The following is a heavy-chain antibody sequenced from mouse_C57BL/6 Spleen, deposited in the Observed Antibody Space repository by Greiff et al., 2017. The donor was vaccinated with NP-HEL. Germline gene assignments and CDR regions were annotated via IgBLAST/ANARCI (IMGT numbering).Heavy chain of an antibody. CDR1: GFTLSDYG. D-gene: IGHD1-1*02. V-gene: IGHV5-17*01. CDR2: ISSGSSTI. CDR3: ARGDYGDY. J-gene: IGHJ2*01. Sequence: EVKLEESGGGLVKPGGSLKLSCAASGFTLSDYGMHWVRQAPEKGLEWVAYISSGSSTIYYADTVKGRFTISRDNAKNTLFLQMTSLRSEDTAMYYCARGDYGDYWGQGTTLTVAS.